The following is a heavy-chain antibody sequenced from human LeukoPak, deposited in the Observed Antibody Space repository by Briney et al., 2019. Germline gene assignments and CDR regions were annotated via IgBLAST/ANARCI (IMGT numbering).Heavy chain of an antibody. CDR1: GGSISSYY. Sequence: PSETLSLTCTVSGGSISSYYWSWIQQPAGKGLEWIGRIYISGSTNYNPSLKSRVTMSVDTSKNQFSLNLSSVTAADTAVYYCARVCQQLVRRYYYYYGMDVWGQGTTVTVSS. CDR2: IYISGST. V-gene: IGHV4-4*07. D-gene: IGHD6-13*01. CDR3: ARVCQQLVRRYYYYYGMDV. J-gene: IGHJ6*02.